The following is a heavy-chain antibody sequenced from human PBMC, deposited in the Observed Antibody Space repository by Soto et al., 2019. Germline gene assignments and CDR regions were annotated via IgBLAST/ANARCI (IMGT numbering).Heavy chain of an antibody. D-gene: IGHD2-15*01. CDR2: IIPIQNKA. Sequence: QVQLVQSGAELKKPGSSENVSCEASGGSFISYSFTWVRQAPGQGVEWMGRIIPIQNKANYALKIQDRVTITADGTRRTANMGLKSLRPEDTAVYYCAKSLLFVDHADMDVWGKATTVTVSS. V-gene: IGHV1-69*02. CDR3: AKSLLFVDHADMDV. CDR1: GGSFISYS. J-gene: IGHJ6*03.